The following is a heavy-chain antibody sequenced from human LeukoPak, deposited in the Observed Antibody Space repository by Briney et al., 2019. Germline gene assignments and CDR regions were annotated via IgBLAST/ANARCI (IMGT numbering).Heavy chain of an antibody. CDR2: ISGSGGST. Sequence: PGGSLRLSCAASGFTFSSYSTSWVRQAPGKGLEWVSAISGSGGSTYYADSVKGRFTISRDNSKNTLYLQMNSLRAEDTAVYYCAKDLYYYGSGSYPSAPDYWGQGTLVTVSS. J-gene: IGHJ4*02. D-gene: IGHD3-10*01. V-gene: IGHV3-23*01. CDR3: AKDLYYYGSGSYPSAPDY. CDR1: GFTFSSYS.